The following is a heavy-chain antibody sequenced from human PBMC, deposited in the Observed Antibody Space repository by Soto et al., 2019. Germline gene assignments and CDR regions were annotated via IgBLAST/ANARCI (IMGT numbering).Heavy chain of an antibody. D-gene: IGHD3-16*01. J-gene: IGHJ4*02. Sequence: GGSLRLSCAASAFTFSSSAMTWVRQAPGKGLEWVSTISNSGDSTYYADSVKGRFTISRDDSKNTVFLQMSGLRAEDTAMYYCVKGGWGTVVDYWGQGTLVTVSS. CDR2: ISNSGDST. CDR1: AFTFSSSA. CDR3: VKGGWGTVVDY. V-gene: IGHV3-23*01.